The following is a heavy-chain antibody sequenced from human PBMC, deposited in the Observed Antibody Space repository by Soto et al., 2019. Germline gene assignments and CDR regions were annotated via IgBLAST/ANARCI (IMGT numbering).Heavy chain of an antibody. CDR1: GFTFSGSA. CDR2: IRTKANSYGT. V-gene: IGHV3-73*02. J-gene: IGHJ4*02. D-gene: IGHD3-9*01. CDR3: TSLVEQGLEGLFDY. Sequence: EVQLVESGGGLVQPGGSLKLSCAASGFTFSGSAMHWVRQASGKGLEWVGRIRTKANSYGTAYAASVKGRFTISRDDSKNTAYLQMNSLKTEDTAVYYCTSLVEQGLEGLFDYWGQGTLVTVSS.